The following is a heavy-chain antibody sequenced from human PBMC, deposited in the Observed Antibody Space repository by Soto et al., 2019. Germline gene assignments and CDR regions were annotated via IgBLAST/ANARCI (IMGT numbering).Heavy chain of an antibody. CDR2: ISGSGSST. J-gene: IGHJ6*02. CDR3: AKGPEIYYYYGMDV. V-gene: IGHV3-23*01. Sequence: PGGSLRLSCAASGFTFSTHAMSWVSQAPGKGLEWVSAISGSGSSTYYADSVKGRFTISRDNSKNTLYLQVNSLRAADTAVYYCAKGPEIYYYYGMDVWGQGTTVTVSS. CDR1: GFTFSTHA.